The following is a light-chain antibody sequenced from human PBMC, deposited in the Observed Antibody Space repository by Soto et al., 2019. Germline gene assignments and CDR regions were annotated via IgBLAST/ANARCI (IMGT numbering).Light chain of an antibody. CDR2: EGS. CDR3: CSYAGSSTNGV. J-gene: IGLJ3*02. V-gene: IGLV2-23*01. CDR1: SSDVGSYNL. Sequence: QSALTQPASVSGSPGQSITISCTGTSSDVGSYNLVSWYQQHPGKAPKLMIYEGSTRPSGVSNRVSGSKYVNPAALTISGLQAEDEADYYCCSYAGSSTNGVFGGGTKLTVL.